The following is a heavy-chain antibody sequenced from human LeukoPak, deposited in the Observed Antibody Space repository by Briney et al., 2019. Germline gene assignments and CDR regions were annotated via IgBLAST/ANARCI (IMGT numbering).Heavy chain of an antibody. V-gene: IGHV3-21*01. D-gene: IGHD3-10*01. CDR1: GFTFSSYS. CDR2: ISSSSSYI. CDR3: ASTSGYYYGSGSLGY. J-gene: IGHJ4*02. Sequence: GVSLRLSCAASGFTFSSYSMNWVRQAPGKGLEWVSSISSSSSYIYYADSVKGRFTISRDNAKNSLYLQMNSLRAEDTAVYYCASTSGYYYGSGSLGYWGQGTLVTVSS.